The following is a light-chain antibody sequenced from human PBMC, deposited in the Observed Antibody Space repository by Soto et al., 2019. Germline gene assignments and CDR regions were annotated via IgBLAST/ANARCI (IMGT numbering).Light chain of an antibody. CDR1: QSVSSY. Sequence: EIVLTQSPATLSLSPGERATLSCRASQSVSSYLAWYQQKPGQAPRLLIYDASNRATGIPARFSGSGSGTDFTLTISSLEPEDFAVYYCQQRSNWPPITFDQATRLEIK. CDR3: QQRSNWPPIT. V-gene: IGKV3-11*01. J-gene: IGKJ5*01. CDR2: DAS.